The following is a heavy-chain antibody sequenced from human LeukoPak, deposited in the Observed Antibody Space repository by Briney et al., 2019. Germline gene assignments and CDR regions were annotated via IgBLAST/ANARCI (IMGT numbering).Heavy chain of an antibody. V-gene: IGHV4-38-2*01. CDR1: GYSISSGYY. D-gene: IGHD3-3*01. J-gene: IGHJ4*02. Sequence: KPSETLSLTCAVSGYSISSGYYWGWIRQPPGKGLEWIGSIYHSGSTHYNPSLKSRVTISVDTSKNQFSLKLSSVTAADTAVYYCARHQVRALRFLEVYFDYWGQGTLVTVSS. CDR3: ARHQVRALRFLEVYFDY. CDR2: IYHSGST.